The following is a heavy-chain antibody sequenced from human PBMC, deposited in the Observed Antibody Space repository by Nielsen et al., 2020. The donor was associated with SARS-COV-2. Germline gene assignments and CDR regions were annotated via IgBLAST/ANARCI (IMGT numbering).Heavy chain of an antibody. J-gene: IGHJ3*02. D-gene: IGHD3-22*01. V-gene: IGHV3-48*03. CDR3: ARDSDTHYYDSSGYYSDAFDI. CDR2: IGGNGRNI. Sequence: WIRQPPGKALEWLSYIGGNGRNIFYADSVKGRFTISRDNAENSLSLQMNSLRAEDTAVYYCARDSDTHYYDSSGYYSDAFDIWGQGTMVTVSS.